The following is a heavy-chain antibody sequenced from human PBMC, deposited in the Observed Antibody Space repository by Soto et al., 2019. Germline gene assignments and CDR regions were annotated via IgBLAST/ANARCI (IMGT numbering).Heavy chain of an antibody. V-gene: IGHV4-39*01. CDR2: IYYRGST. D-gene: IGHD2-2*01. CDR3: ARHLHSTTVYRTRTSCYYFDY. J-gene: IGHJ4*02. CDR1: GDSISSSRYY. Sequence: PSETLSLTCTVSGDSISSSRYYWGWVRQPPGKGLEWIGSIYYRGSTYYSPSFRSRVTISVDTSKNQFSLKLSSVTAADTAVYYCARHLHSTTVYRTRTSCYYFDYWGQGTLVTVYS.